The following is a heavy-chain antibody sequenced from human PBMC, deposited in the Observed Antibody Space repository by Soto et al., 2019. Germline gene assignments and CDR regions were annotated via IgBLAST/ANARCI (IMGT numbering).Heavy chain of an antibody. Sequence: EVQLVESGGGLVQPGGSLRLSFAASGFTFSNCGMNWVRQTPGKGLEWVSYISDSGATKHYADSVKGRFTISRDNGKDSLYLQMNNVRAEDTAVYYCAKERMGYYYGLDVWGQGTTVVVSS. CDR1: GFTFSNCG. CDR3: AKERMGYYYGLDV. D-gene: IGHD6-13*01. V-gene: IGHV3-48*01. J-gene: IGHJ6*02. CDR2: ISDSGATK.